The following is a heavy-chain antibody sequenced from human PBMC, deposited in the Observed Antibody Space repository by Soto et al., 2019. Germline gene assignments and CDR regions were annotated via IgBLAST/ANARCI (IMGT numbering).Heavy chain of an antibody. CDR1: GGSISSYY. J-gene: IGHJ3*02. CDR2: IYYSGST. V-gene: IGHV4-59*01. CDR3: ARDENLRYFDWFGVFDI. D-gene: IGHD3-9*01. Sequence: PSETLSLTCTVSGGSISSYYWSWIRQPPGKGLEWIGYIYYSGSTNYNPSLKSRVTISVDTSKNQFSLKLSSVTAADTAVYYCARDENLRYFDWFGVFDIWGHGTMVPVSS.